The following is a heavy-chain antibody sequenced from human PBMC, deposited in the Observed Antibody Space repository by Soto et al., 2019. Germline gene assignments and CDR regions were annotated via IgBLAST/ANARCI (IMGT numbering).Heavy chain of an antibody. Sequence: QVQLQESGPGLVKPSETLSLTCTVSGGSISSYYWTWIRQPPGKGLEWIGYIYSSGSTNYNPSLKRRVTISIDPSKTQFSLHLRPVATADAAVYCGASRVTGAGPFDLGGRGTLVAVSS. CDR2: IYSSGST. CDR3: ASRVTGAGPFDL. D-gene: IGHD2-21*02. V-gene: IGHV4-59*08. CDR1: GGSISSYY. J-gene: IGHJ2*01.